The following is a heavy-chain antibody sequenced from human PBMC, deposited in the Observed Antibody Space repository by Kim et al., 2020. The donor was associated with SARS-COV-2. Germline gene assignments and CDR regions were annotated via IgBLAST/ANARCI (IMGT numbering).Heavy chain of an antibody. Sequence: SETLSLTCTVSGGSINYYWSWIRQPPGKGLEWIGFIYYSGSADYNPSLKSRATISVDMFKKQFYLKLSSVTAVDTAVYFCARGEQWKDFDYWGQGTLVTVSS. CDR3: ARGEQWKDFDY. CDR2: IYYSGSA. V-gene: IGHV4-59*13. CDR1: GGSINYY. D-gene: IGHD6-19*01. J-gene: IGHJ4*02.